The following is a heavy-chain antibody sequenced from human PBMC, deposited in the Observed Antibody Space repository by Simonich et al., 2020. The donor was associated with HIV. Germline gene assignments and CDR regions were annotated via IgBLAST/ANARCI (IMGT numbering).Heavy chain of an antibody. CDR2: SHPGDPDT. CDR1: GYSFTSCW. CDR3: ARRPMVVKAYYFDY. Sequence: EVQLVQSVAEVKQPGESLKISCQGSGYSFTSCWIGWVSPLPGKGLGWLGISHPGDPDTRYSPPFQGQVTISADKSVSTAYLQWSSLKASDTAMYYCARRPMVVKAYYFDYWGQGTLVTVSS. V-gene: IGHV5-51*01. J-gene: IGHJ4*02. D-gene: IGHD2-15*01.